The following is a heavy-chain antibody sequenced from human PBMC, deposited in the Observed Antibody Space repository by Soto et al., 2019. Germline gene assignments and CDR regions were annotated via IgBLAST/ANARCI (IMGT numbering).Heavy chain of an antibody. V-gene: IGHV3-53*04. D-gene: IGHD2-15*01. Sequence: EVQLVESGGGLVQPGGSLRLSCAASEFTVTSNYMSWVRQAPGKGLEWVSVIYSGGSTYYADFVKGRFTISRDNSENTVYLQMNSLRAEDTAVYYCARATYCTGGNCLLDYWGQGTLVTVSS. CDR2: IYSGGST. J-gene: IGHJ4*02. CDR3: ARATYCTGGNCLLDY. CDR1: EFTVTSNY.